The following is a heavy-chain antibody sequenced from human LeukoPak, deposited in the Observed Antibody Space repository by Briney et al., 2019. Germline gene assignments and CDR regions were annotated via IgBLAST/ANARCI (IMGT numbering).Heavy chain of an antibody. V-gene: IGHV4-39*07. J-gene: IGHJ4*02. CDR3: ARVDCSSTSCFVPLYYFDY. Sequence: SETLSLTCTVSGGSISSSSYYWGWIRQPPGKGLEWIGSIYYSGSTYYNPSLKSRVTISVDTSKNQFSLKLSSVTAADTAVYYCARVDCSSTSCFVPLYYFDYWGQGTLVTVSS. CDR1: GGSISSSSYY. D-gene: IGHD2-2*01. CDR2: IYYSGST.